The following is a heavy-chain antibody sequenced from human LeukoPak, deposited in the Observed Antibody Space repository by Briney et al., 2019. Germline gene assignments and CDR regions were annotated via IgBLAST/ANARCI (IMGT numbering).Heavy chain of an antibody. J-gene: IGHJ4*02. V-gene: IGHV3-7*01. CDR3: ARYYGSGSPYREYYFDY. CDR1: GFTFSSYW. D-gene: IGHD3-10*01. Sequence: PGGSLRLSCAASGFTFSSYWMSWVRQAPGKGLEWVANIEQNGNEKYHVDSLKGRFTISRDNAKNSLYLQMNNLRAEDTAVYYCARYYGSGSPYREYYFDYWGQGTLVTVSS. CDR2: IEQNGNEK.